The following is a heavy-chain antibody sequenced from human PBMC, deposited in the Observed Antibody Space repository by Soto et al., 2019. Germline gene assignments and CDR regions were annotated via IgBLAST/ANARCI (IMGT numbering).Heavy chain of an antibody. J-gene: IGHJ3*02. V-gene: IGHV4-31*03. Sequence: SETLSLTCTVSGGSISSGGYYWSWIRQHPGKGLEWIGYIYYSGSTYYNPSLKSRVTISVDTSKNQFSLKLSSVTAADTAVYYCARDGVVVSSSSWYRAFDIWGQGTMVTVSS. D-gene: IGHD6-13*01. CDR2: IYYSGST. CDR3: ARDGVVVSSSSWYRAFDI. CDR1: GGSISSGGYY.